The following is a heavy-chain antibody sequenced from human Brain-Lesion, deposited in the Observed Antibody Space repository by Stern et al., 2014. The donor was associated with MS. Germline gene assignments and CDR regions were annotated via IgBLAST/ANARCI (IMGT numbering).Heavy chain of an antibody. CDR2: IHPSGSA. D-gene: IGHD5-18*01. CDR1: GGSISSGSDY. V-gene: IGHV4-61*02. Sequence: VQLVESGPGLVKPSQTLSLTCTVSGGSISSGSDYWSWVRQPVGKGPEWIGRIHPSGSAFYTPSLKSRVPISTDTSMNQFSLELNSATAADTAIYYCASGYRIFDYWGQGILVTVSS. J-gene: IGHJ4*02. CDR3: ASGYRIFDY.